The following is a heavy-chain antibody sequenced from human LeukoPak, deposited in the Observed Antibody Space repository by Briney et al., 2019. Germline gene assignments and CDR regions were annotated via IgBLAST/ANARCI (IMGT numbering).Heavy chain of an antibody. CDR3: ARSPLRGYSSSF. Sequence: GASVKVSCKASGYTFSIYGFSWVRQAPGQGLEWMGWINPNSGGTNYAQKFQGRVTMTRDTSISTAYMELSRLRSDDTAVYYCARSPLRGYSSSFWGQGTLVTVSS. V-gene: IGHV1-2*02. CDR1: GYTFSIYG. J-gene: IGHJ4*02. D-gene: IGHD6-13*01. CDR2: INPNSGGT.